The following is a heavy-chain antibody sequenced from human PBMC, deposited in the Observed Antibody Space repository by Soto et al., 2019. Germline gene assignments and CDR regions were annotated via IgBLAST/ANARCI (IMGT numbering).Heavy chain of an antibody. CDR2: ISYDGSNK. CDR1: GFTFSSYA. Sequence: QVQLVESGGGVVQPGRSLRLSCAASGFTFSSYAMHWVRQAPGKGLEWVAVISYDGSNKYYADSVKGRFTISRDNSKNTLYLQMNSLRAEDTAVYYCARDRFSGWSMGYFDYWGQGTLVTVSS. CDR3: ARDRFSGWSMGYFDY. D-gene: IGHD6-19*01. J-gene: IGHJ4*02. V-gene: IGHV3-30-3*01.